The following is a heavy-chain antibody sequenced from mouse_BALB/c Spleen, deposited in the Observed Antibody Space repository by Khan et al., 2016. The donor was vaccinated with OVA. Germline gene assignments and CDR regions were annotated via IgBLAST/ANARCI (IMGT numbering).Heavy chain of an antibody. CDR3: ARSTYIYAFVY. V-gene: IGHV3-8*02. CDR1: GDSITSGY. CDR2: IIYTGYT. J-gene: IGHJ3*01. D-gene: IGHD1-1*01. Sequence: MQLEESGPSLVKPSQTLSLTCSATGDSITSGYWNWIRKFHGNKLEYMGYIIYTGYTYYNPSLKSRISITRHTSNNQYYLQLSSVTDEDTATYYFARSTYIYAFVYWGQGTLVTVSA.